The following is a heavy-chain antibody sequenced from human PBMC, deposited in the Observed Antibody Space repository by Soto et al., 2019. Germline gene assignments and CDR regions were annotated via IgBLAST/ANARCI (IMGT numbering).Heavy chain of an antibody. CDR1: GGSMRNYF. V-gene: IGHV4-59*01. CDR2: IHYSGTT. Sequence: PSETLSLTCTVSGGSMRNYFWTWIRQPPGKGLEWIGYIHYSGTTSFFPSYNPSLRSRVTISEDTSKNQFSLKLLSVTTADTAVYFCXAGEASSRNLAPYYLDFWGPGTLVTVSS. CDR3: XAGEASSRNLAPYYLDF. J-gene: IGHJ4*02. D-gene: IGHD6-13*01.